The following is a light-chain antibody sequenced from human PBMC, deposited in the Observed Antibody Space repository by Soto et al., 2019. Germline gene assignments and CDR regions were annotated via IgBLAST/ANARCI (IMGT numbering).Light chain of an antibody. CDR3: QQFSSYPLT. CDR1: QSVNSSY. V-gene: IGKV3-20*01. J-gene: IGKJ4*01. CDR2: AAS. Sequence: EIVLSQSPGTLSLSPGERATLSCRASQSVNSSYLAWYQRKPGQAPRVLIYAASTRATGIPARFSGSGSGTDFTLTISRLEPEDFAVYYCQQFSSYPLTFGGGTKVDIK.